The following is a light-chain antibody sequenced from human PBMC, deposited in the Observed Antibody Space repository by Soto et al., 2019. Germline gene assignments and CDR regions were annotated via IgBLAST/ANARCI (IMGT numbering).Light chain of an antibody. CDR3: QQSYKTPWT. CDR2: GES. Sequence: DIQMTQSPSSLSASVGDRVTITCRASQTISSYLNWYQQKPGKAPKVLIYGESILQSGVPSRFSGSGSGTEFTLTISSLQPEDFATYYCQQSYKTPWTFGQGTKVEIK. J-gene: IGKJ1*01. V-gene: IGKV1-39*01. CDR1: QTISSY.